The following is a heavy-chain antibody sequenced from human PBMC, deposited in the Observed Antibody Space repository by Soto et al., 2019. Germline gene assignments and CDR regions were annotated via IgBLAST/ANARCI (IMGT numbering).Heavy chain of an antibody. V-gene: IGHV4-31*03. CDR2: IYYSGST. Sequence: PSETLSLTCTVSGGSISSGGYYWIWIRQHPGKGLEWIGYIYYSGSTYYNPSLKSRVTISVDTSKNQFSLKLSSVTAADTAVYYCARLPNSSGWYAPITDYGMDVWGQGTTVTVSS. CDR3: ARLPNSSGWYAPITDYGMDV. J-gene: IGHJ6*02. D-gene: IGHD6-19*01. CDR1: GGSISSGGYY.